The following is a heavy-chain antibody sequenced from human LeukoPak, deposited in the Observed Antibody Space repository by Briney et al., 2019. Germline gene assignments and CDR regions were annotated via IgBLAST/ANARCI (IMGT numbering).Heavy chain of an antibody. D-gene: IGHD6-13*01. CDR2: TYYRSNWYN. J-gene: IGHJ4*02. Sequence: SQTLSLTCAISGDSVSSNSAAWNWIRQSPSRGLEWLGRTYYRSNWYNDYAESVKSRITINPDTSKNQFSLQLNSVTPEDTAVYYCARDRGSIAAAEQFDYWGQGTLVTVSS. CDR1: GDSVSSNSAA. V-gene: IGHV6-1*01. CDR3: ARDRGSIAAAEQFDY.